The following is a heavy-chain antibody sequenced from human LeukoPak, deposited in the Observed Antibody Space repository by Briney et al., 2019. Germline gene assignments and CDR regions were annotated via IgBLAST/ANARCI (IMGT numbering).Heavy chain of an antibody. CDR2: IYYTGST. Sequence: SETLSLTCSVSGGSVSTGDYYWSWIRQSPGKGLECIGYIYYTGSTNYNPSLKSRVTISVDTSKNQFSLKLSSVTAADTAVYYCARSYAIVVVPAATPDYWGQGTLVTVSS. V-gene: IGHV4-61*08. CDR1: GGSVSTGDYY. D-gene: IGHD2-2*01. CDR3: ARSYAIVVVPAATPDY. J-gene: IGHJ4*02.